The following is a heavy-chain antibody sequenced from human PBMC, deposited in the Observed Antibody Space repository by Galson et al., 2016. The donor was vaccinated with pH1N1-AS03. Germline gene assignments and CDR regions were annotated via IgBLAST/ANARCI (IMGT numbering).Heavy chain of an antibody. CDR3: ARDHSHSRGYYVS. D-gene: IGHD3-22*01. J-gene: IGHJ4*02. CDR1: GASISSSSYC. CDR2: ICYSVTT. V-gene: IGHV4-39*07. Sequence: ETLSLTCNVSGASISSSSYCWGWIRQPPGKGLEWIGSICYSVTTYYNPSLKSRLTISVETSKNQFSLKLSSVTAADTAVYFCARDHSHSRGYYVSWGQGTPVTVSS.